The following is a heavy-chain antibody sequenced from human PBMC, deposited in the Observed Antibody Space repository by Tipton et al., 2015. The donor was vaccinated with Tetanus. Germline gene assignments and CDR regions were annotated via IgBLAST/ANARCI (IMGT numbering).Heavy chain of an antibody. D-gene: IGHD3-3*01. J-gene: IGHJ4*02. Sequence: SLRLSCAASGFSFSQYGMHWVRQAPGKGVEWVAVTIDDAGEKYYAESVKGRFSVSRDNSRSTLYLQMNGLRAEDTAVYYCARGSSPISGVIIIPNFFDSWGRGTLVTVSS. CDR1: GFSFSQYG. V-gene: IGHV3-30*03. CDR2: TIDDAGEK. CDR3: ARGSSPISGVIIIPNFFDS.